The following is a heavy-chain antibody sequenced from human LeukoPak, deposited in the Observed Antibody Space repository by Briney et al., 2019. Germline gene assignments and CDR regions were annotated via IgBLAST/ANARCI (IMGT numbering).Heavy chain of an antibody. CDR1: GYTFTSYD. Sequence: ASVKVSCKASGYTFTSYDINWVRQATGQGLEWMGWMNPNSGNTGYAQKFQGRVTITRNTSISTAYMELSSLRSDDTAVYYCARGGDYGGAFDIWGQGTMVTVSS. CDR3: ARGGDYGGAFDI. D-gene: IGHD4-17*01. V-gene: IGHV1-8*03. CDR2: MNPNSGNT. J-gene: IGHJ3*02.